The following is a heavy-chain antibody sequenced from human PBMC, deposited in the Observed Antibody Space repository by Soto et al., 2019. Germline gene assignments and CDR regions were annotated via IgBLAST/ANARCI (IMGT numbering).Heavy chain of an antibody. V-gene: IGHV3-21*01. CDR2: ISSSSAYI. Sequence: PGGSLRLSCAASGFTFHTYTMNWVRQAPGKGLEWVSSISSSSAYIYYADSVKGRFTISRDNAKDSLFLQMNGLRAEDTAVYYCARDGKLGPGPNYYYYGMDVWGQGTTVTVSS. D-gene: IGHD1-1*01. J-gene: IGHJ6*02. CDR1: GFTFHTYT. CDR3: ARDGKLGPGPNYYYYGMDV.